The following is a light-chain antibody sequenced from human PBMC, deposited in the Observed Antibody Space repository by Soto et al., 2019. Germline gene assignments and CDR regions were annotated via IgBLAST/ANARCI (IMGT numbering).Light chain of an antibody. CDR1: SSNIGAGYD. J-gene: IGLJ1*01. CDR2: GNS. CDR3: QSYDSSVSVYV. V-gene: IGLV1-40*01. Sequence: QSVLTQPPSVSGAPGQRVTISCTGSSSNIGAGYDVHWYQQLPGTAPKLLIYGNSDRPSGVPDRFSGSMSGTSASLAITVLQSEDEGDYYCQSYDSSVSVYVFGTGTKVTVL.